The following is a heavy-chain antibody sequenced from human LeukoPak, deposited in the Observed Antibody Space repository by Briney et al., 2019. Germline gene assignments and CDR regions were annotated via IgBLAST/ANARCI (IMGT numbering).Heavy chain of an antibody. J-gene: IGHJ4*02. V-gene: IGHV1-46*01. CDR2: INPSGGST. CDR3: ASEYGSGSYYNSPFDY. D-gene: IGHD3-10*01. CDR1: GYTFTSYG. Sequence: ASVKVSCKASGYTFTSYGISWVRQAPGQGLEWMGIINPSGGSTSYAQKFQGRVTMTRDMSTSTVYMELSSLRSEDTAVYYCASEYGSGSYYNSPFDYWGQGTLVTVSS.